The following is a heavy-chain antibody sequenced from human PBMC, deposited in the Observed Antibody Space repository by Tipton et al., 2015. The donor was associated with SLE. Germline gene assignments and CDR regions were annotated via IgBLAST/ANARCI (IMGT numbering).Heavy chain of an antibody. V-gene: IGHV3-48*01. Sequence: SLRLSCAASGFTFSSYSMNWVRQAPGKGLEWVSYISSSSSTIYYADSVKGRFTIPRDNTKNSLYLQMNSLRAEDTAVYYCARWGIAAAGDYWGQGTLVTVSP. J-gene: IGHJ4*02. CDR1: GFTFSSYS. D-gene: IGHD6-13*01. CDR2: ISSSSSTI. CDR3: ARWGIAAAGDY.